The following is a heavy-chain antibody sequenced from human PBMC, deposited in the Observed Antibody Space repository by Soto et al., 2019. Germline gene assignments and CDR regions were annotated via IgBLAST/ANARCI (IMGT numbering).Heavy chain of an antibody. Sequence: QVQLVQSGAEVKKPGSSVKVSCKASGGTFSSYAISWVRQAPGQGLEWMGGIIPIFGTANYAQKFQGRVTITAXXSXSXXYMELSSLRSEDTAVYYCAREGATSPTLPGGGMDVWGQGTTVTVSS. D-gene: IGHD1-1*01. J-gene: IGHJ6*02. CDR1: GGTFSSYA. V-gene: IGHV1-69*12. CDR2: IIPIFGTA. CDR3: AREGATSPTLPGGGMDV.